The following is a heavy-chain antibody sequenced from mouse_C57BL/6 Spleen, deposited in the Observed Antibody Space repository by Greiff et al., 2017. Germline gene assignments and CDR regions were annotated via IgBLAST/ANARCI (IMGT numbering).Heavy chain of an antibody. Sequence: QVQLQQSGAELVKPGASVKLSCKASGYTFTSYWMHWVKQRPGQGLEWIGMIHPNSGSTNYNEKFKSKATLTVDKSSSTAYMQLSSLTSEDSAVYYCARCQLRLRGMDYWGQGTSVTVSS. J-gene: IGHJ4*01. D-gene: IGHD3-2*02. CDR3: ARCQLRLRGMDY. V-gene: IGHV1-64*01. CDR1: GYTFTSYW. CDR2: IHPNSGST.